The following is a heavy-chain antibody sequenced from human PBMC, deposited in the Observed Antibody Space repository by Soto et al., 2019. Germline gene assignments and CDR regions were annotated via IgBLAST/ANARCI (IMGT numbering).Heavy chain of an antibody. CDR2: IYYSGST. Sequence: QLQLQESGPGLVKPSETLSLTCTVSGGSVSSNNYYWGWIRQSQGKGLEWIGSIYYSGSTYYNPSLESRVTISIDKSKNQFSLQVISVTAADTAVYYCARLEGLATISYYFDYWGQGTLVTVSS. CDR3: ARLEGLATISYYFDY. D-gene: IGHD3-9*01. V-gene: IGHV4-39*01. J-gene: IGHJ4*02. CDR1: GGSVSSNNYY.